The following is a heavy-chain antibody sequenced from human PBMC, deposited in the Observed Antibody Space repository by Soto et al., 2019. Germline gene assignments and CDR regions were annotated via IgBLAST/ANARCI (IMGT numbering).Heavy chain of an antibody. CDR3: ARAWGYCSGGSCYSWFADY. J-gene: IGHJ4*02. D-gene: IGHD2-15*01. V-gene: IGHV4-30-4*01. CDR2: IYYSGST. Sequence: SETLSLTCTVSGGSISSGDYYWSWIRQPPGKGLEWIGYIYYSGSTYYNPSLKSRVTISVDTSKNQFSLKLSSVTAADTAVYYCARAWGYCSGGSCYSWFADYWGQGTLVTVSS. CDR1: GGSISSGDYY.